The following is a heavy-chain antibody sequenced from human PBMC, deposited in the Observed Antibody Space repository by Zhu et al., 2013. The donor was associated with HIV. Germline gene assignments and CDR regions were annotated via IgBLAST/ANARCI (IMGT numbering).Heavy chain of an antibody. V-gene: IGHV1-18*01. CDR1: GYTFTSYG. J-gene: IGHJ6*02. Sequence: QVQLVQSGAEVKKPGASVKVSCKASGYTFTSYGISWVRQAPGQGLEWMGWISAYNGNTNYAQKLQGRVTMTTDTSTSTAYMELRSLRSDDTAVYYCARMKESTHYYYYYGMDVWGQGTTVTVSS. CDR3: ARMKESTHYYYYYGMDV. CDR2: ISAYNGNT.